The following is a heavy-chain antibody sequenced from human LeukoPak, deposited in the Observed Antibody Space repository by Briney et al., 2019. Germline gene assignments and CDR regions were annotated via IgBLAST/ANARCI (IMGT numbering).Heavy chain of an antibody. J-gene: IGHJ3*02. Sequence: GASGKVSCNASGYTVTSYDIKWLRQATGQGLEGMGWMNPNSGKTGYAQKFQGRVTMTRNTSISTAYMELSSLRSEDTAVYYCARGRDYYDSSGYLNDAFDIWGQGTMVTVSS. V-gene: IGHV1-8*01. CDR2: MNPNSGKT. CDR3: ARGRDYYDSSGYLNDAFDI. D-gene: IGHD3-22*01. CDR1: GYTVTSYD.